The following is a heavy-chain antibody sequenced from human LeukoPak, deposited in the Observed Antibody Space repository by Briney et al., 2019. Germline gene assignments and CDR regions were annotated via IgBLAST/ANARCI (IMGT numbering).Heavy chain of an antibody. CDR1: GYTFTSYG. J-gene: IGHJ5*02. Sequence: ASVKVSCKASGYTFTSYGISWVRQAPGQGLEWMGWISAYNGNTNYAQKLQGRVTMTTDTSTSTDYMELRSLRSDDTAVYYCARAPSWSTSLLGGNWFDPWGQGTLVTVSS. V-gene: IGHV1-18*01. D-gene: IGHD2-2*01. CDR2: ISAYNGNT. CDR3: ARAPSWSTSLLGGNWFDP.